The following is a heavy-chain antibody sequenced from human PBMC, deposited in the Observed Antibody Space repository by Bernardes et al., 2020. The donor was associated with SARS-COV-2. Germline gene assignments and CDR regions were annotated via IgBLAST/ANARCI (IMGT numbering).Heavy chain of an antibody. J-gene: IGHJ4*02. Sequence: GGSLRLSCAASGFTFSDYWMHWVRQAPGKGLEWVSVISGSGVNAYYGASVEGRFTVSRDNSRKKMFLQMTSLRPEDTAVYYCAKRSKFDILTGYSPLWDWGQGTLVTVSS. CDR3: AKRSKFDILTGYSPLWD. V-gene: IGHV3-23*01. CDR1: GFTFSDYW. D-gene: IGHD3-9*01. CDR2: ISGSGVNA.